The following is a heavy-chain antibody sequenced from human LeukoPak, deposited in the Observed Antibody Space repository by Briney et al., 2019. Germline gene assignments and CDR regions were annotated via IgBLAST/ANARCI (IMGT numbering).Heavy chain of an antibody. D-gene: IGHD2-2*01. CDR1: GFTFXXXS. V-gene: IGHV3-48*01. CDR3: ARDPYCSSTSCSSWHYYYYGMDV. J-gene: IGHJ6*02. Sequence: SXXAXGFTFXXXSMNXVRQAPGKGLEWVSYISSSSSTIYYADSVKGRFTISRDNAKNSLYLQMNSLRAEDTAVYYCARDPYCSSTSCSSWHYYYYGMDVWGQGTTVTVSS. CDR2: ISSSSSTI.